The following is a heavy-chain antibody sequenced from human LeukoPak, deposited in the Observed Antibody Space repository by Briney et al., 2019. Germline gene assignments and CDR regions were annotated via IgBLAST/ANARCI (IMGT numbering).Heavy chain of an antibody. D-gene: IGHD1-26*01. J-gene: IGHJ5*01. CDR2: IKQDGSEK. CDR3: ARVSGNYYRWFDS. CDR1: RFTFSSYW. Sequence: GGSLRLSCAASRFTFSSYWMSWVRQAPGKGLEWVANIKQDGSEKYYVDSVKGRFTISRDNAKNSLYLQMNSLGAEDTAVYYCARVSGNYYRWFDSWGQGTLVTVSS. V-gene: IGHV3-7*03.